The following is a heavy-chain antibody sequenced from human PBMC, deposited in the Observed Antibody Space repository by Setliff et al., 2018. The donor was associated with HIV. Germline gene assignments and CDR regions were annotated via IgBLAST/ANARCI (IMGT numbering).Heavy chain of an antibody. D-gene: IGHD6-19*01. CDR1: GFTFSRYW. V-gene: IGHV3-7*01. J-gene: IGHJ4*02. CDR2: IKQDGTEK. Sequence: PGGSLRLSCAASGFTFSRYWMSWVRQAPGKGLEWVANIKQDGTEKYYVDSVKGRFTISRDNAKSSLYLQMSSLRVEDTAVYYCVREWVAGESYWGQGTLVTVSS. CDR3: VREWVAGESY.